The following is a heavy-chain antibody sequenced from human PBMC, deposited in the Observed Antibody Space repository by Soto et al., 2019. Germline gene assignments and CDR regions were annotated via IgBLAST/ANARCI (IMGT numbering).Heavy chain of an antibody. CDR1: GLNFGSLA. V-gene: IGHV3-23*01. J-gene: IGHJ3*02. Sequence: EVQLLESGGDLVQPGGSLRLSCVGYGLNFGSLAMAWVRQAPGKGLEWVSAISNSGHYTYYADSVKGRFTISRDNSKNTLYLQMNSLRPDDTAIYYCARRPDAFDIWGQGTKVTVSS. CDR3: ARRPDAFDI. CDR2: ISNSGHYT.